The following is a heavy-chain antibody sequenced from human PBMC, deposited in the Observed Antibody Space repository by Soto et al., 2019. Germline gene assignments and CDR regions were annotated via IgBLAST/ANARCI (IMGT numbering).Heavy chain of an antibody. Sequence: QVQLQESGPGMVTPSETLSLTGTAAGGSISSDYWSCIRQPSGKGLEWIGRIYTSGGTNYNPTLKSRVTMSVDTSKNQFSRKLSSVTASDTAVYDCASARYWGQGTLVTVSS. CDR1: GGSISSDY. J-gene: IGHJ4*02. CDR2: IYTSGGT. V-gene: IGHV4-4*07. CDR3: ASARY.